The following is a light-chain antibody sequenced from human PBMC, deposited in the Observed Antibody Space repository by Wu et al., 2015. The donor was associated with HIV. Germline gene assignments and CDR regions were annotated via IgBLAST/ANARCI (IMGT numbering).Light chain of an antibody. CDR3: QQRTNWGP. J-gene: IGKJ4*01. CDR1: QNINNW. CDR2: KAS. Sequence: DIQMTQSPSTLAASVGDRVTLTCRASQNINNWLAWYQQKPGKAPNLMIYKASSLQNGVSSRFSGSGSGTEFTLTISSLQPDDFAVYYCQQRTNWGPFGGGTKVEIK. V-gene: IGKV1-5*03.